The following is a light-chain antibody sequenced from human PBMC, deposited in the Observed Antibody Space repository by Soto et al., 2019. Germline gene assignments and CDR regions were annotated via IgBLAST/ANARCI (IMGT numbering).Light chain of an antibody. J-gene: IGKJ4*01. CDR3: QQYNRYSLS. CDR2: DAS. V-gene: IGKV1-5*01. Sequence: SQMTPSPSRLSAALGDRVTITCRASQSISSGLAWYQQKPGKAPKLLIYDASSLESGVPQWFSSSRSDTEFTLTVNNRQPDDFATSHCQQYNRYSLSFGGGTKVEIK. CDR1: QSISSG.